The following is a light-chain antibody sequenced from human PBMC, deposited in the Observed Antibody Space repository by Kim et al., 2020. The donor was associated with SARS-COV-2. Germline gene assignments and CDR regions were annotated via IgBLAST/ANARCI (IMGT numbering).Light chain of an antibody. J-gene: IGKJ2*01. V-gene: IGKV1-39*01. CDR1: QSISSY. Sequence: ASVGDRVTITCRASQSISSYLNWYQQKPGKAPKLLIYAASSLQSGVPSRFSGSGSGTDFTLTISSLQPEDFATYYCQQSYSTPPETFGQGTKLEI. CDR2: AAS. CDR3: QQSYSTPPET.